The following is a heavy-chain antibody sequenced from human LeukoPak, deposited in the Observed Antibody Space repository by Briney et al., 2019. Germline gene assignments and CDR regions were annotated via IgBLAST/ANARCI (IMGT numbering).Heavy chain of an antibody. Sequence: SEALSLTCTVSGGSISSSSYYWGWIRQPPGKGLEWIGSIYYSGSTYYNPSLKSRVTISVDTSKNQFFLKLNSVSAADTAVYYCARVSQYSSGWLPYGMDVWGQGTTVTVSS. CDR2: IYYSGST. V-gene: IGHV4-39*07. CDR1: GGSISSSSYY. D-gene: IGHD6-19*01. CDR3: ARVSQYSSGWLPYGMDV. J-gene: IGHJ6*02.